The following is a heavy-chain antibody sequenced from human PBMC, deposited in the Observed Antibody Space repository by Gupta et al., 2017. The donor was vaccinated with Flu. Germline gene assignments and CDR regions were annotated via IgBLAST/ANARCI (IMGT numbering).Heavy chain of an antibody. D-gene: IGHD5-12*01. CDR2: ISSSGGGK. V-gene: IGHV3-23*01. J-gene: IGHJ6*02. Sequence: GFTFSSCAMSWVRQAPGKGLEWVSTISSSGGGKFYADSVKGRFTISRDNSKNTLYLQMNGLRTDDTAVYYCAKLTDGYNRALDYYGLDVWG. CDR1: GFTFSSCA. CDR3: AKLTDGYNRALDYYGLDV.